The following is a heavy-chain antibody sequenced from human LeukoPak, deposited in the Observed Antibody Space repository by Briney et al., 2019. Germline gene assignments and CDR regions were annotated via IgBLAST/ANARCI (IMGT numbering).Heavy chain of an antibody. V-gene: IGHV4-34*01. CDR2: INHSGST. CDR1: GGSFSGYY. D-gene: IGHD3-10*01. CDR3: ARTYYYGSGSYYNPRGYFDY. J-gene: IGHJ4*02. Sequence: SETLSLTCAVYGGSFSGYYWSWIRQPPGKGLKWIGEINHSGSTNYNPSLKSRVTISVDTSKNQFSLKLSSVTAADTAVYYCARTYYYGSGSYYNPRGYFDYWGQGTLVTVSS.